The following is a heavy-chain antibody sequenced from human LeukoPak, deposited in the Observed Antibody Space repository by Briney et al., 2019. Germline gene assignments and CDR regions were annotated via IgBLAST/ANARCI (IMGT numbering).Heavy chain of an antibody. Sequence: PGGSLRLSCAASGFTFSSYGMHWVRQAPGKGLEWVAVIWYDGSNKYYADSVKGRFTISRDNSKNTLYLQMNSLRAEDTAVYYCAKVQSSGYDYEPYYFDYWGQGTLVTVSS. D-gene: IGHD5-12*01. V-gene: IGHV3-33*06. J-gene: IGHJ4*02. CDR3: AKVQSSGYDYEPYYFDY. CDR1: GFTFSSYG. CDR2: IWYDGSNK.